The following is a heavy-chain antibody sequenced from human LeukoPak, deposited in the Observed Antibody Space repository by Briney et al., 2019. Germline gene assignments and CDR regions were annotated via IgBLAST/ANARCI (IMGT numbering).Heavy chain of an antibody. Sequence: SETLSLTCTVSGGSISSYYWSWIRQPPGKGLEWIGYIYYSGSTNYNPSLKSRVTISVDTSKNQFSLKLSSVTDADTAVYYCAREEVVDGYKFLDYWGQGTLVTVSS. CDR3: AREEVVDGYKFLDY. V-gene: IGHV4-59*01. CDR2: IYYSGST. D-gene: IGHD5-24*01. CDR1: GGSISSYY. J-gene: IGHJ4*01.